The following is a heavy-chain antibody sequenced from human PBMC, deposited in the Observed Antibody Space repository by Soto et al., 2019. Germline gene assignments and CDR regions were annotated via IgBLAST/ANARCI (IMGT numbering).Heavy chain of an antibody. V-gene: IGHV4-31*03. CDR2: VYYSGST. D-gene: IGHD6-6*01. J-gene: IGHJ4*02. Sequence: QVQLQESGPGLVKPSQTLSLTCSVSGGSISSGGYYWSWIRQHPGKGLEWIGYVYYSGSTYYNPSLRSRSTISVDMSENQFSLRLTSLTAADTAVYYCARTEAQLVSPFDIWGQGSLVTVSS. CDR1: GGSISSGGYY. CDR3: ARTEAQLVSPFDI.